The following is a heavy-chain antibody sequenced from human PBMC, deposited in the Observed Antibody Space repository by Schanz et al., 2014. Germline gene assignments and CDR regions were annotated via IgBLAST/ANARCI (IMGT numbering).Heavy chain of an antibody. D-gene: IGHD5-12*01. CDR3: ARTGYDPSLTH. V-gene: IGHV1-69*02. J-gene: IGHJ4*02. CDR1: GDTFRSYT. CDR2: IIPITGIT. Sequence: QVQLVQSGAEVKKPGASAKVFCKASGDTFRSYTINWVRHAPGQGLEWMGRIIPITGITNYAQKFQGRVTFTADKSTSTAFLEVNSLRSEDTAVYYCARTGYDPSLTHWGQGTLVTVSS.